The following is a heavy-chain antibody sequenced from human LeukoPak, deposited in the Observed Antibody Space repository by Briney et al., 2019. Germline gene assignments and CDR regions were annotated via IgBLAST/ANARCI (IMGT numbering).Heavy chain of an antibody. J-gene: IGHJ5*02. CDR1: GGSISSSSYS. Sequence: SETLSLTCTVSGGSISSSSYSWCWIRQPPGKGLEWIGYIYYSGSTNYNPSLKSRVTISVDTSKNQFSLKLSSVTAADTAVYYCARHGGFNVLFGFGPGVQGTLVTVSS. CDR3: ARHGGFNVLFGFGP. D-gene: IGHD3-16*01. V-gene: IGHV4-61*01. CDR2: IYYSGST.